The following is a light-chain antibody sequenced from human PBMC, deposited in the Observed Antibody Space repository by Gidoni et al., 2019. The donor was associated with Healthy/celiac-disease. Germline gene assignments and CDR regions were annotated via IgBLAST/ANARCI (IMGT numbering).Light chain of an antibody. Sequence: ATLSCRASQSVSSSYLAWYQQKPGQAHRLLIYGASSRATGIPDRCSGRGSGTDFTLTISRLEPEDFAVYYGQQYGSSPGTFGQGTKVEIK. CDR2: GAS. V-gene: IGKV3-20*01. CDR3: QQYGSSPGT. J-gene: IGKJ1*01. CDR1: QSVSSSY.